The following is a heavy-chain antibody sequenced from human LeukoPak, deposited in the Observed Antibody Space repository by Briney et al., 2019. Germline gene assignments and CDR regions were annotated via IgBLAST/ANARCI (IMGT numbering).Heavy chain of an antibody. CDR1: GFTFSRYS. Sequence: GGSLRLSCAASGFTFSRYSMNWVRQAPGKGLEWVSVIYSGGSTYYADSVKGRFTISRDNSKNTLYLQMNSLRAEDTAVYYCARLEIDYDILTGYYRDNWFDPWGQGTLVTVSS. CDR3: ARLEIDYDILTGYYRDNWFDP. J-gene: IGHJ5*02. V-gene: IGHV3-66*04. CDR2: IYSGGST. D-gene: IGHD3-9*01.